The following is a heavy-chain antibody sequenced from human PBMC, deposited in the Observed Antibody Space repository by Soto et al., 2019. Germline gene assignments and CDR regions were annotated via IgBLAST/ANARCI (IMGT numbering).Heavy chain of an antibody. CDR3: AKDGGGSCYIGCWFEP. CDR2: ISGSGGTT. V-gene: IGHV3-23*01. CDR1: GFTFSTYA. Sequence: GGSLRLSCAASGFTFSTYALTWVRQAPGKGLEWVSSISGSGGTTYYADSVKGRFTLSRDDSKNTLYLQMNSLRAEDTAIYYCAKDGGGSCYIGCWFEPWGQGTLVTVS. D-gene: IGHD2-15*01. J-gene: IGHJ5*02.